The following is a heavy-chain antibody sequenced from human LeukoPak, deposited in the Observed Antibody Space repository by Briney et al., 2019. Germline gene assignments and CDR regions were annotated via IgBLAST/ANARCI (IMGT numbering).Heavy chain of an antibody. V-gene: IGHV7-4-1*02. Sequence: GASVNVSCKASGYTFTNYAMNWVRQAPGQGLEWMGWINTNTGNPTYAQGFTGRFVFSLDTSVSTAYLQISSLKAEDTAVYYCARDQRSSGYYGPSAFDYWGQGTLVTVSS. CDR2: INTNTGNP. CDR3: ARDQRSSGYYGPSAFDY. CDR1: GYTFTNYA. D-gene: IGHD6-19*01. J-gene: IGHJ4*02.